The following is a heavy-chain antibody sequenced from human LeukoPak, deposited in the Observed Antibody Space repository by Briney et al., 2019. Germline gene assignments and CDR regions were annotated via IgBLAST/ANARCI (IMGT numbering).Heavy chain of an antibody. CDR1: GYTFSSYA. D-gene: IGHD6-19*01. Sequence: GGPLRLSCEGSGYTFSSYAMHWVRQAPGNGLEYIAAISSDGRITYYANFVKCRFTISRDNSKNTLYLQMGSLRTEDMAVYYCARVSGWYWFDQWGQGTLVTVSS. V-gene: IGHV3-64*01. J-gene: IGHJ5*02. CDR2: ISSDGRIT. CDR3: ARVSGWYWFDQ.